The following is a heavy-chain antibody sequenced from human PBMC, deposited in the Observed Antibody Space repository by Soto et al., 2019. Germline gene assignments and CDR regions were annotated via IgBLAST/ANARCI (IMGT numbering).Heavy chain of an antibody. D-gene: IGHD3-22*01. CDR2: ISPRSAYI. V-gene: IGHV3-21*01. Sequence: GGSLRLSCAASRFKFSDYSMNWVRQAPGKGLEWVSSISPRSAYIHYADAVKGRFIISRDDGKNALILQMNSLRAEDTAVYYCATLIKTYYDDSSGYSQDYWRQRTLVTVSS. CDR1: RFKFSDYS. CDR3: ATLIKTYYDDSSGYSQDY. J-gene: IGHJ4*02.